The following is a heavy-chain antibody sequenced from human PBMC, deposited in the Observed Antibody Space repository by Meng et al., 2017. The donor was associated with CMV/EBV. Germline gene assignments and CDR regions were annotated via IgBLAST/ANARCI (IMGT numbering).Heavy chain of an antibody. CDR2: IRSKANRYAT. Sequence: ASGFTFSGSAMHWVRKASGKGLEWVGRIRSKANRYATAYAASVKGRFTISRDDSKNTAYLQMNSLKTEDTAVYYCTRRYDYGEYFQHWGQGTLVTVSS. CDR1: GFTFSGSA. D-gene: IGHD4-17*01. CDR3: TRRYDYGEYFQH. J-gene: IGHJ1*01. V-gene: IGHV3-73*01.